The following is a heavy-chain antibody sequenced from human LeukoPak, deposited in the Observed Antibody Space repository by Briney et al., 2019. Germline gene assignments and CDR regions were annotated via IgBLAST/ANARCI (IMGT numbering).Heavy chain of an antibody. Sequence: PGGSLRLSCGAAGFTVSTNFMGWVRQPPGKGLEWVSVIYTSGSTYYAAAVKDRFTISSRSSNNTLFLQINNRRAEDTARYYCASLNSGYYYPFDYWGQGTLVTVSS. V-gene: IGHV3-53*01. J-gene: IGHJ4*02. D-gene: IGHD3-22*01. CDR2: IYTSGST. CDR1: GFTVSTNF. CDR3: ASLNSGYYYPFDY.